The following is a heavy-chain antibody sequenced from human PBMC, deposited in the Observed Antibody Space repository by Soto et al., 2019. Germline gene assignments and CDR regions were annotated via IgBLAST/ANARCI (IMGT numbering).Heavy chain of an antibody. Sequence: PGGSLRLSCAASGFTLGSYAMHWVRQAPGKGLEWVAVISYDGSNKYYADSVKGRFTISRDNSKNTLYLQMNSLRAEDTAVYYCARSGEATVTITGYYGMDVWGQGTTVTDSS. J-gene: IGHJ6*02. D-gene: IGHD4-17*01. CDR1: GFTLGSYA. CDR2: ISYDGSNK. CDR3: ARSGEATVTITGYYGMDV. V-gene: IGHV3-30-3*01.